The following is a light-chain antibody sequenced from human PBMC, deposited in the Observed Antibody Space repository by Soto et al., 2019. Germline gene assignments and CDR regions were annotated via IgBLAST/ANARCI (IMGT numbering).Light chain of an antibody. CDR3: QQYGSSLTWT. CDR2: AAS. CDR1: QSVISNY. J-gene: IGKJ1*01. Sequence: EVVLTQSPGTVSLSPGERVTLSCRASQSVISNYLAWYQQRPGQAPRLLIYAASSRATGIPDRMSGSGSGTDFSLIISSLEPEDFAVYYCQQYGSSLTWTFGQGTKVEMK. V-gene: IGKV3-20*01.